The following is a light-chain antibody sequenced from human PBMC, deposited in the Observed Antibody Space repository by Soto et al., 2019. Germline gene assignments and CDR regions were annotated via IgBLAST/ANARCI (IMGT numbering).Light chain of an antibody. J-gene: IGLJ1*01. CDR3: CSYAGSSTYV. CDR1: SSDVGSYNV. Sequence: QSALTQPASVSGSPGQSITISCTGTSSDVGSYNVVSWYQQHPGKAPKLMIYEGSKRPSGVSNRFSGSKSGNTASLPISGLQAEDEADYYCCSYAGSSTYVFGTGTKLTVL. CDR2: EGS. V-gene: IGLV2-23*01.